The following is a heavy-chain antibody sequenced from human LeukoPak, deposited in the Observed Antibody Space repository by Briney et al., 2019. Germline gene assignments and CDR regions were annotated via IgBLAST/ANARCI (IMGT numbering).Heavy chain of an antibody. J-gene: IGHJ4*02. V-gene: IGHV3-23*01. D-gene: IGHD3-3*01. CDR2: ISGSGGST. CDR3: AKSEDSLYDFWSGYYDGAYFDY. CDR1: GFTFSSYA. Sequence: GGSLRLSCAASGFTFSSYAMSWVRQAPGKGLEWVSAISGSGGSTYYADSVKGRFTISRDNSKNTLYLQMNSLRAEDTAVYYCAKSEDSLYDFWSGYYDGAYFDYWGQGTLVTVSS.